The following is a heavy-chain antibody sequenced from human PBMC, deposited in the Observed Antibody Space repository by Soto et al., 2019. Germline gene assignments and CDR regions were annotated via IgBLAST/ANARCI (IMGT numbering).Heavy chain of an antibody. CDR3: ARVRGVPMYYFDY. CDR2: INPRGGST. V-gene: IGHV1-46*03. Sequence: QVQLVQSGAEVKKPGASVKVSCKASGYTFISYYMHWVRQVPGQGLEWMGIINPRGGSTSYAQKFQGRVTMTRDTSTSTVYMELRSLRSEDTAVYYCARVRGVPMYYFDYWGQGTLVTVSS. D-gene: IGHD3-10*01. CDR1: GYTFISYY. J-gene: IGHJ4*02.